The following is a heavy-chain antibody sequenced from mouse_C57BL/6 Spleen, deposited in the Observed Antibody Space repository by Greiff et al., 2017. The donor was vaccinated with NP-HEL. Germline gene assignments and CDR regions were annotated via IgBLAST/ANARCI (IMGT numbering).Heavy chain of an antibody. V-gene: IGHV1-39*01. D-gene: IGHD3-2*02. J-gene: IGHJ3*01. Sequence: EVKLMESGPELVKPGASVKISCKASGYSFTDYNMNWVKQSNGKSLEWIGVINPNYGTTSYNQKFKGKATLTVDQSSSTAYMQLNSLTSEDSAVYYCARSLDSSGPWFAYWGQGTLVTVSA. CDR1: GYSFTDYN. CDR2: INPNYGTT. CDR3: ARSLDSSGPWFAY.